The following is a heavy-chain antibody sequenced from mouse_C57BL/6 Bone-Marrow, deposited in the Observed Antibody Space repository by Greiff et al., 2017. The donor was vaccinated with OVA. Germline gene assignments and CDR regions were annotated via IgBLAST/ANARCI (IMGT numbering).Heavy chain of an antibody. D-gene: IGHD1-2*01. V-gene: IGHV5-4*01. CDR2: ISAGGSYT. J-gene: IGHJ3*01. Sequence: EVQVVESGGGLVKPGGSLKLSCAASGFTFSSYAMSWVRQTPEKRLAWVATISAGGSYTYYPDNVKGRFTISRDNAKNNLYLQMSHLKSEDTAMYYCARDLDGGFAYWGQGTLVTVSA. CDR3: ARDLDGGFAY. CDR1: GFTFSSYA.